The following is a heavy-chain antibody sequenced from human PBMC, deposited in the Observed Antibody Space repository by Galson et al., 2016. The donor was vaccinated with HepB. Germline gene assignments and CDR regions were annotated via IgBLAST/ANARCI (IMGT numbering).Heavy chain of an antibody. J-gene: IGHJ4*02. CDR1: GYTLSDLS. CDR2: FDPEVGDT. V-gene: IGHV1-24*01. D-gene: IGHD5-18*01. Sequence: SVKVSCKVSGYTLSDLSMHWVRQAPGKGLEWMGGFDPEVGDTVYARKFQGRVTMTEDTSTDTAYMALSSLGSEDTAIYYCTSASQHSFVDYWGQGTLVTVSS. CDR3: TSASQHSFVDY.